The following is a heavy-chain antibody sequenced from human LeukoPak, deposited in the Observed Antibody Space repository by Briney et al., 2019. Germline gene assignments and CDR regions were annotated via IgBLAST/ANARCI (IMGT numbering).Heavy chain of an antibody. CDR1: GSSFSSYW. Sequence: ASLKISYKGSGSSFSSYWIGWVRPMPGKGVEWMGIIYPGDSDTRYSPSFQGEVTISAEKSITTAYLQWSSLKASDTAMYYCARRIEYSSSYYYYYYMDVWGKGTTVTVSS. J-gene: IGHJ6*03. CDR2: IYPGDSDT. V-gene: IGHV5-51*01. D-gene: IGHD6-6*01. CDR3: ARRIEYSSSYYYYYYMDV.